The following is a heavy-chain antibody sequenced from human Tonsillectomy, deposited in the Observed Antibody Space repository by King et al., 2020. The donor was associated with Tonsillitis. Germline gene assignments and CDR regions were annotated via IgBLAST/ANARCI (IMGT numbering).Heavy chain of an antibody. CDR1: GYTFTSYG. V-gene: IGHV1-18*04. D-gene: IGHD5-24*01. J-gene: IGHJ4*02. CDR2: INTYRGNT. CDR3: ARERSPYKRGDY. Sequence: QLVQSGTEVKKPGASVKVSCKPYGYTFTSYGISWVRQAPGQGLEWMGWINTYRGNTNYAQKFQGRVTMTMDTSTNTADMELRSLTSDDTAVYYCARERSPYKRGDYWGQGTLVTVSS.